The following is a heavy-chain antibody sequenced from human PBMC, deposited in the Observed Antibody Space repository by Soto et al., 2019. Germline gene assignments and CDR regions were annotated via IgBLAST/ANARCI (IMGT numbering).Heavy chain of an antibody. D-gene: IGHD5-12*01. J-gene: IGHJ4*02. CDR3: AREGSGYNF. Sequence: SVKVSCKASGGSFSNFGISWVRQAPGQGLEWMGGIVPVFGRPNYAQRFRGRLTITADESTSTGYIELISLRSDDTAVYYCAREGSGYNFWGQGTQVTVSS. V-gene: IGHV1-69*13. CDR1: GGSFSNFG. CDR2: IVPVFGRP.